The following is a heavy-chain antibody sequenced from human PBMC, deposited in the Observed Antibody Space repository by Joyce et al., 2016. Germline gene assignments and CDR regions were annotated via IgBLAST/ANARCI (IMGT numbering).Heavy chain of an antibody. V-gene: IGHV3-21*01. J-gene: IGHJ6*03. Sequence: EVQLVESGGGLVNPGGSLKLSCVAAGFTFSSSSMSWIRQAPGKGLEWVAAINGNSYFRFQADGAKGRFTVSRDNAKNTRYRQMNSLRVEDTAVFYCVRVGKDYSYSMDVWGQGTTVTVSS. CDR3: VRVGKDYSYSMDV. CDR2: INGNSYFR. D-gene: IGHD3-10*01. CDR1: GFTFSSSS.